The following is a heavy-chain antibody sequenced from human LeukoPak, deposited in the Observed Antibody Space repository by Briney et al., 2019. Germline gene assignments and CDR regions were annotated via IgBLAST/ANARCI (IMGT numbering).Heavy chain of an antibody. CDR2: ISGSGGST. V-gene: IGHV3-23*01. CDR1: GFTFSSYA. J-gene: IGHJ6*04. Sequence: PGASLRLSCAASGFTFSSYAMSWVRQAPGKGLEWVSAISGSGGSTYYADSVKGRFTISRDNSKNTLYLQMNSLRAEDTAVYYCAKWGYCSGGSCYYYYGMDVWGKGTTVTVSS. CDR3: AKWGYCSGGSCYYYYGMDV. D-gene: IGHD2-15*01.